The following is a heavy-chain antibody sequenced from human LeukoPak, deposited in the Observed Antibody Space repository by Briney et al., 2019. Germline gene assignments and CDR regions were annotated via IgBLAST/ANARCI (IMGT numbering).Heavy chain of an antibody. CDR2: ISSSGSI. V-gene: IGHV3-48*03. CDR3: AREGYGGTSDAFDI. Sequence: PGGSLRLSCATSGFTFSTYEMDWVRQAPGKGLEWVSYISSSGSIYYTVSVKGRFTISRDNAKNSLYLQMNSLRAEDTAIYYCAREGYGGTSDAFDIWGQGTMVTVSS. CDR1: GFTFSTYE. J-gene: IGHJ3*02. D-gene: IGHD4-23*01.